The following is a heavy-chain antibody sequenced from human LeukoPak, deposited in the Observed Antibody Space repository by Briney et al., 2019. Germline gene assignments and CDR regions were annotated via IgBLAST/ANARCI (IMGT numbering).Heavy chain of an antibody. Sequence: GGSLRLSCAVSGITLSNYGMSWVRQAPGKGLEWVAGIRGSGGSTNCADSVKGRFTISRDNPKNTLYLQMNSLRAEDTAVYFCAKRGVVIRVILVGFHKEAYYFDSWGQGALVTVSS. CDR3: AKRGVVIRVILVGFHKEAYYFDS. CDR2: IRGSGGST. CDR1: GITLSNYG. V-gene: IGHV3-23*01. D-gene: IGHD3-22*01. J-gene: IGHJ4*02.